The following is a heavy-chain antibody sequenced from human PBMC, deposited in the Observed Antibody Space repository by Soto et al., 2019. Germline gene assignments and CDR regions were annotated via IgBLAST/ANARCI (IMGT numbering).Heavy chain of an antibody. Sequence: QVQLQDSGPGLVKPSGTLSLTCAVSGGSISSSNWWSWVRQPPGKGLQWIGEIYHSGSTNYIPSLKGRVTISVDKSGNQFSLKLSSVTAADTAVYYCARRWGEGRVGYWGQGTLVTVSS. CDR3: ARRWGEGRVGY. J-gene: IGHJ4*02. CDR1: GGSISSSNW. CDR2: IYHSGST. D-gene: IGHD3-10*01. V-gene: IGHV4-4*02.